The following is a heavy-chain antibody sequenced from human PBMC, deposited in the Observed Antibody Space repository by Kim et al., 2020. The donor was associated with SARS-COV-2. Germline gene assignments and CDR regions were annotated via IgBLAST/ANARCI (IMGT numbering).Heavy chain of an antibody. V-gene: IGHV3-30*18. CDR2: ISYDGSNK. Sequence: GGSLRLSCAASGFTFSSYGMHWVRQAPGKGLEWVAVISYDGSNKYYADSVKGRFTISRDNSKNTLYLQMNSLRAEDTAVYYCAKGDYYYYYGMDVWGQGTTVTVSS. D-gene: IGHD4-17*01. CDR3: AKGDYYYYYGMDV. CDR1: GFTFSSYG. J-gene: IGHJ6*02.